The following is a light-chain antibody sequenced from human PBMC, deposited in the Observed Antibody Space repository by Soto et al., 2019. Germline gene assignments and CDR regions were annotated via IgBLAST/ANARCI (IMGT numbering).Light chain of an antibody. V-gene: IGLV3-1*01. J-gene: IGLJ2*01. CDR1: KLGDKY. CDR3: QAWDSSTAV. CDR2: QDN. Sequence: SYEMTQTPLVSVSPGQTASITCSGDKLGDKYASWYQQKPGQSPVVVIYQDNKRPSGIPERFSGSNSGNTATLTISGTQAMDEADYYCQAWDSSTAVFGGGTKLTVL.